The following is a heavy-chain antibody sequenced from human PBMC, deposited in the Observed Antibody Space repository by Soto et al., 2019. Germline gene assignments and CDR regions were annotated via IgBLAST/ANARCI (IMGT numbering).Heavy chain of an antibody. J-gene: IGHJ4*02. Sequence: GASVKVSCKASGGTFSSYAISWVRQAPGQGLEWMGGIIPIFGTANYAQKFQGRVTITADESTSTAYMELSSLRSEDTAVYYCASGDPYYYDSSGSPGWKFDYWGQGTLVTVSS. CDR1: GGTFSSYA. V-gene: IGHV1-69*13. CDR3: ASGDPYYYDSSGSPGWKFDY. D-gene: IGHD3-22*01. CDR2: IIPIFGTA.